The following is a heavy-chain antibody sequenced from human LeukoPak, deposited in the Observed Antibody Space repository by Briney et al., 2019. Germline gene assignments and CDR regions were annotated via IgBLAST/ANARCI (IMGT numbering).Heavy chain of an antibody. CDR3: AKEYEIFVGAFDI. J-gene: IGHJ3*02. D-gene: IGHD3-9*01. CDR2: LWKDGSNN. Sequence: GGSLRLSCVASGLKFRNYGMHWVRQAPGKGPEWVAVLWKDGSNNFYADSVKGRFRFSRDNSKDMLYLQMNSLRAEDTAVYYCAKEYEIFVGAFDIWGQGTMVTVSS. V-gene: IGHV3-33*06. CDR1: GLKFRNYG.